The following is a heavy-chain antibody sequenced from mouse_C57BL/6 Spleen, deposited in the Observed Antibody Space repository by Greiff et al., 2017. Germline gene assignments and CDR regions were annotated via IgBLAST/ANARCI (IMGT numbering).Heavy chain of an antibody. CDR3: ARGGGYYPFAY. V-gene: IGHV1-20*01. J-gene: IGHJ3*01. CDR2: INPYNGDT. Sequence: VQLQQSGPELVKPGDSVKISCKASGYSFTGYFMNWVLQSHGKSLEWIGRINPYNGDTFYNQKFKGKATLTVDKSSSTAHMELRSLTSEDSAVYYCARGGGYYPFAYWGQGTLVTVSA. D-gene: IGHD2-3*01. CDR1: GYSFTGYF.